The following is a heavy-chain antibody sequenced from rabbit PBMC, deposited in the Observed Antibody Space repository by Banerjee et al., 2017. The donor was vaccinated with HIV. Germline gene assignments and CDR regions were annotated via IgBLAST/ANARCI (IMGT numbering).Heavy chain of an antibody. CDR2: IYAGKGST. Sequence: QSLEESGGGLVQPGGSLKLSCKASGFDFSSYGVSWVRQAPGKGLEWIGIIYAGKGSTVYASWVNGRFTISKTSSTTVTLQMTSLTAADTATYFCARDTANNGGYYFNLWGPGTLVTVS. V-gene: IGHV1S40*01. CDR1: GFDFSSYG. J-gene: IGHJ4*01. CDR3: ARDTANNGGYYFNL. D-gene: IGHD5-1*01.